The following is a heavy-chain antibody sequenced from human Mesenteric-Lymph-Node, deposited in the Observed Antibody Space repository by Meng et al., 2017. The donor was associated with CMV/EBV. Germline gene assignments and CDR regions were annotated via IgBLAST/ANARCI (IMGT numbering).Heavy chain of an antibody. J-gene: IGHJ6*02. D-gene: IGHD2-15*01. CDR2: IKTESDGGTT. CDR3: YIDPPPMAAAGTPYGMDV. Sequence: GGSLRLSCAVSGFTFSNAWMSWARQAPGKGLEWVGRIKTESDGGTTDYAAPVKGRFTISRDDSENTLYLHLSGLKTEDTAVYYCYIDPPPMAAAGTPYGMDVWGQGTTVTVSS. CDR1: GFTFSNAW. V-gene: IGHV3-15*01.